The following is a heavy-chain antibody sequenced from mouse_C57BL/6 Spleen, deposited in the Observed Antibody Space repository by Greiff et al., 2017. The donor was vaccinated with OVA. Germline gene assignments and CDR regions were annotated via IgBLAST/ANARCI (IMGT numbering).Heavy chain of an antibody. D-gene: IGHD2-1*01. V-gene: IGHV3-8*01. CDR2: ISYSGST. Sequence: EVQRVESGPGLAKPSQTLSLTCSVTGYSITSDYWNWLRKFPGNKLEYMGYISYSGSTYYNPSLKSRISITRDTSKNQYYLQLNSVTTEDTATYYCAGGNYEDAMDYWGQGTSVTVSS. CDR1: GYSITSDY. J-gene: IGHJ4*01. CDR3: AGGNYEDAMDY.